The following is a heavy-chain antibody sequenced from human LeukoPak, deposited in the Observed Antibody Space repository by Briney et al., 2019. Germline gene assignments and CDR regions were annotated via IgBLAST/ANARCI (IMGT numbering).Heavy chain of an antibody. CDR2: IIPIFGTA. Sequence: ASVKVSCKASGGTFSSYAISWVRQAPGQGLEWMGGIIPIFGTANYAQKFQGRVTITADESTSTAYMGLSSLRSEDTAVYYCARDARGAAAADDAFDIWGQGTMVTVSS. V-gene: IGHV1-69*13. CDR1: GGTFSSYA. CDR3: ARDARGAAAADDAFDI. J-gene: IGHJ3*02. D-gene: IGHD6-13*01.